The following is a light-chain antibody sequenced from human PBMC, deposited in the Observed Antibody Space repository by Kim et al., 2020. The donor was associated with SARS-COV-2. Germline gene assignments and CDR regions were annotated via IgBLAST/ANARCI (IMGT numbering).Light chain of an antibody. CDR2: GNF. CDR3: QAYDSSLSGWV. CDR1: TATNGAEYD. J-gene: IGLJ3*02. V-gene: IGLV1-40*01. Sequence: VIISASAGTATNGAEYDVHWYQQVAGKAPKPVIYGNFQRPSGVPDRFAGSKSGTSASLAITGLQAEDEADYYCQAYDSSLSGWVFGGGTQLTVL.